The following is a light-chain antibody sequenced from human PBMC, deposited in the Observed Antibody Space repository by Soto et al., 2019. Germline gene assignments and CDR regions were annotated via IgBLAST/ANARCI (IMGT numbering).Light chain of an antibody. Sequence: DIQMTQSPSSLSASVGDRVTITCRASQSISSYLNWYQQKPGKAPKLLIYAASSLQSGVPSRFSGSGSGTDFTLTISSLQSEDFAVYYCQQLNNWPSYTFGQGTKLEIK. CDR1: QSISSY. CDR3: QQLNNWPSYT. V-gene: IGKV1-39*01. CDR2: AAS. J-gene: IGKJ2*01.